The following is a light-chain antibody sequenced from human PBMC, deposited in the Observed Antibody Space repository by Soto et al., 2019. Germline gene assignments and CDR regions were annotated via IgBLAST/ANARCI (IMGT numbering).Light chain of an antibody. V-gene: IGKV4-1*01. Sequence: DIVMTQSPDSLAVSLGERATINCKSSQSLLYSSNNKNYLAWYQQKPGQPPKLLIFWASTRDSGVPDRFSGSGSGTDFTLTISSLQAEDVAVYYCQQYYATPRTFGQGTKVEIK. CDR3: QQYYATPRT. J-gene: IGKJ1*01. CDR1: QSLLYSSNNKNY. CDR2: WAS.